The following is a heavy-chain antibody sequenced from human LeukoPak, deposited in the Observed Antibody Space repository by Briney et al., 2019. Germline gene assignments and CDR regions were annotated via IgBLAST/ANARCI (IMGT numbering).Heavy chain of an antibody. CDR1: GGSFSGYY. V-gene: IGHV4-34*01. CDR3: AKLRRFGELLSWFDP. CDR2: INHSGST. J-gene: IGHJ5*02. Sequence: SETLSLTCAVYGGSFSGYYWSWIRQRPGKGREWIGEINHSGSTNYNPSLKSRVTISVDTSKNQFSLKLSSVTAADTAVYYCAKLRRFGELLSWFDPWGQGTLVTVSS. D-gene: IGHD3-10*01.